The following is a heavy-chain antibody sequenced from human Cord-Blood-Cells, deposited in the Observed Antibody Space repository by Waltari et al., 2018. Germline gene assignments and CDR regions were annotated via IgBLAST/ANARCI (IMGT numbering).Heavy chain of an antibody. CDR2: INHSGSP. V-gene: IGHV4-34*01. CDR1: GGSCIGSY. D-gene: IGHD4-17*01. J-gene: IGHJ6*02. CDR3: AGIRQNDYGDYVDYYYGMDV. Sequence: QVQLQQWGAGLLKPSETLSLTCAVYGGSCIGSYWSWIRPPPGKGLEWIGEINHSGSPNYNPSLKSRVTISVDTSKNQFSLKLSSVTAADTAVYYCAGIRQNDYGDYVDYYYGMDVWGQGTTVTVSS.